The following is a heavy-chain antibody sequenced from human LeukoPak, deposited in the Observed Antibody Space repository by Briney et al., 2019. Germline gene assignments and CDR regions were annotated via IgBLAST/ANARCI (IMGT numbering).Heavy chain of an antibody. CDR3: AKQLGYCSDGSCYFPY. D-gene: IGHD2-15*01. Sequence: GGSLRLSCAASGITVSSNYMSWVRQAPGKGLEWVSVIYSGGTIYYADSVQGRFTISRDNSKSTLCLQMNSLRAEDTAVYYCAKQLGYCSDGSCYFPYWGQGTLVTVSS. J-gene: IGHJ4*02. CDR1: GITVSSNY. V-gene: IGHV3-53*01. CDR2: IYSGGTI.